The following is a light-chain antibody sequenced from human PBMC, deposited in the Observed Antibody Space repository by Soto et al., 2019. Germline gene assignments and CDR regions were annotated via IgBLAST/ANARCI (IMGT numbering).Light chain of an antibody. CDR3: QHYNSYSEA. V-gene: IGKV1-5*03. J-gene: IGKJ1*01. CDR2: KAS. Sequence: TQSPDTLSVSPGERATLSCRASQSISSWLAWYQQKPGKAPKLLIYKASTLKSGVPSRFSGSGSGTEFTLTISSLQPDDFATYYCQHYNSYSEAFGQGTKVELK. CDR1: QSISSW.